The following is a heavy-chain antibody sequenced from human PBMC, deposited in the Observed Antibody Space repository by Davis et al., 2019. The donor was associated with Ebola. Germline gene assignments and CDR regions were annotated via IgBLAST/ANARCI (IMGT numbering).Heavy chain of an antibody. J-gene: IGHJ6*02. Sequence: MPSETLSLTCAVYGGSFSGYYWSWIRQPPGKGLEWIGEINHSGSTNCNPSLKSRVTISVDTSKNQFSLKLSSVTAADTAVYYCARGPSVRGMDVWGQGTTVTVSS. CDR1: GGSFSGYY. CDR2: INHSGST. D-gene: IGHD3-10*01. V-gene: IGHV4-34*01. CDR3: ARGPSVRGMDV.